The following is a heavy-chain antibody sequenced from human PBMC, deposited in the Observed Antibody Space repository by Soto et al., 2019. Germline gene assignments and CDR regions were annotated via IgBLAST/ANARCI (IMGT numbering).Heavy chain of an antibody. CDR2: TKSKTDGGTT. Sequence: PSETLSLTCAVSSSSISSSNWWSWVRQPPGKGLEWVGRTKSKTDGGTTDYAAPVKGRFTISRDDSKNTLYLQMNSLKTEDTAVYYCTTDPPGYYYGSGSYWPTSPQYGMDVWGQGTTVTVSS. CDR3: TTDPPGYYYGSGSYWPTSPQYGMDV. J-gene: IGHJ6*02. V-gene: IGHV3-15*07. CDR1: SSSISSSNW. D-gene: IGHD3-10*01.